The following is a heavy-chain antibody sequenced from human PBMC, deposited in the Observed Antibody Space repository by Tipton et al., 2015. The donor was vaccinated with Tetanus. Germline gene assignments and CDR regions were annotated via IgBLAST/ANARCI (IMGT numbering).Heavy chain of an antibody. Sequence: TLSLTCAVYGGTFNNYFWTWIRQPPGKGLEWIGEINYDGSTNYSPSLKSRVTLSLETTKKQVSLKLSSVTAADTAVYYCARGDYYGSGTYDVWGQGTTVTVPS. CDR3: ARGDYYGSGTYDV. CDR2: INYDGST. V-gene: IGHV4-34*01. D-gene: IGHD3-10*01. J-gene: IGHJ6*02. CDR1: GGTFNNYF.